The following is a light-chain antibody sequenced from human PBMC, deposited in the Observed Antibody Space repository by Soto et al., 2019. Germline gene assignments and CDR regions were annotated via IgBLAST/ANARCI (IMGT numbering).Light chain of an antibody. V-gene: IGLV2-11*01. J-gene: IGLJ3*02. Sequence: QSALTQPRSVSGSPGQSVTISCTGTSSDVGAYNYVSWYQQHAGKARKLMIYDVSKRPSGVSDRFSGSKSANAASLTISGLQVEDLVDYCCCSYAGNYIWVFGGGTKLTVL. CDR3: CSYAGNYIWV. CDR2: DVS. CDR1: SSDVGAYNY.